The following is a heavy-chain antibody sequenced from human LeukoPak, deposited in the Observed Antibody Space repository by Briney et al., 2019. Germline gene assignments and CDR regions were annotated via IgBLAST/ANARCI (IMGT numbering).Heavy chain of an antibody. Sequence: ASVKVSCKASGYTFTSYSISWVRQAPGQGLEWMGWISTFNDNTNSAQNLQGRVIMTTDTSTSTAYMELRSLRSDDTAVYYCARVYQRITIFGVFIKTFDYWGQGTLVTVSS. CDR3: ARVYQRITIFGVFIKTFDY. J-gene: IGHJ4*02. CDR2: ISTFNDNT. CDR1: GYTFTSYS. D-gene: IGHD3-3*01. V-gene: IGHV1-18*01.